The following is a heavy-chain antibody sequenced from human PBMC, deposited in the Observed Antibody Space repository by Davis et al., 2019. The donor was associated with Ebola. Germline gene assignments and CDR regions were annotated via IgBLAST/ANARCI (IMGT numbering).Heavy chain of an antibody. CDR2: ISSGGGAP. J-gene: IGHJ4*02. V-gene: IGHV3-23*01. Sequence: GEYLTTSCASSGFIFSTYAMGWARQAPGTGLEWVSDISSGGGAPYYADTVKGRFNTFRDNPKNTLYPQMNSLRADDTAVYDCAKQRGVGAIDYDYWGQGTVVSVSS. CDR1: GFIFSTYA. CDR3: AKQRGVGAIDYDY. D-gene: IGHD1-26*01.